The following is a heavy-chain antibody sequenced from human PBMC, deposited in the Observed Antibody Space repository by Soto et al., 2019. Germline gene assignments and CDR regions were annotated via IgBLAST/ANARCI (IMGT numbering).Heavy chain of an antibody. CDR2: IDYSGTT. V-gene: IGHV4-30-4*01. D-gene: IGHD5-12*01. J-gene: IGHJ5*02. CDR3: ARGSRGPRWFDP. Sequence: QVQLQESGPGLVKPSQTLSLICTVSGGSITSYNHYWTWIRQAPGKGLECIGYIDYSGTTNYSPSLQGRVTISVDKSKNQFSLSLTSVTAADTAVYYCARGSRGPRWFDPWGQGALVTVSS. CDR1: GGSITSYNHY.